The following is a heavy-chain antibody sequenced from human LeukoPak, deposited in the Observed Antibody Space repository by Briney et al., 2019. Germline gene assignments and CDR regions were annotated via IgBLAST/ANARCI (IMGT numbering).Heavy chain of an antibody. CDR3: AKTTAGYSSGRYPGWPIDY. CDR2: ISGSGGDT. CDR1: GFTFRSYA. J-gene: IGHJ4*02. D-gene: IGHD6-19*01. Sequence: GGSLRLSCAASGFTFRSYAIYWVRQAPGKGLEWVSGISGSGGDTYFADSVKGRFTISRDNSKNTVFLQIGSLRAEDTAVYYCAKTTAGYSSGRYPGWPIDYWGQGALVTVSS. V-gene: IGHV3-23*01.